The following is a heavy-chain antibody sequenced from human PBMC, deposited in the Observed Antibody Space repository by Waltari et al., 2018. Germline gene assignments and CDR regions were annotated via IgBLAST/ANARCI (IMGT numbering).Heavy chain of an antibody. V-gene: IGHV1-69*05. CDR3: AREAVGGLQYNWFDP. Sequence: QVQLVQSGAEGKKPGSSVKVSCKASGGTFSSYALSWVRQAPGQGLEWMVGIIPIFGTANYAQKFQGRVTITTDESTSTAYMELSSLRSEDTAVYYCAREAVGGLQYNWFDPWGQGTLVTVSS. J-gene: IGHJ5*02. CDR1: GGTFSSYA. CDR2: IIPIFGTA. D-gene: IGHD4-4*01.